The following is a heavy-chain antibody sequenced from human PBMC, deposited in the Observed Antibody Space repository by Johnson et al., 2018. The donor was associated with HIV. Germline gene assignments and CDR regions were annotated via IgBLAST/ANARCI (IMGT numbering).Heavy chain of an antibody. D-gene: IGHD6-19*01. Sequence: VQLVESGGGLVQPGRSLRLSCAASGFTFDDYSMHWVRQAPGKGLEWVSGISWNSGSIGYADSVKGRFTISRDNAKNSLYLQMNSLRAEDTALYYCARETGGSGWYLHAFDIWGQGTMVTVSS. CDR1: GFTFDDYS. CDR3: ARETGGSGWYLHAFDI. V-gene: IGHV3-9*01. CDR2: ISWNSGSI. J-gene: IGHJ3*02.